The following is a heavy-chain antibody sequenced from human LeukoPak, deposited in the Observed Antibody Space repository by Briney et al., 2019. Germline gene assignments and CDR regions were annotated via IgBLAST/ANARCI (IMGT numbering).Heavy chain of an antibody. D-gene: IGHD2-15*01. CDR1: GFIFNSYG. V-gene: IGHV3-30*02. Sequence: PGGSLRLSCAASGFIFNSYGMHWVRQAPGKGLEWVAFIRNDGSNKYYADSVKGRFTISRDNSKNTLYLQMNSLRAEDTAVYYCARSAGGYSRDYWGQGTLVTVSS. J-gene: IGHJ4*02. CDR2: IRNDGSNK. CDR3: ARSAGGYSRDY.